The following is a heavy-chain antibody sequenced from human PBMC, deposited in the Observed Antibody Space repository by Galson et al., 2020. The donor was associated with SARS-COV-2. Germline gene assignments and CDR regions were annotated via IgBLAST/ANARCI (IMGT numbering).Heavy chain of an antibody. CDR2: ISGSGGST. J-gene: IGHJ6*02. Sequence: GGSLRLSCAASEFTFSSYAMSWVRQAPGKGLEWVSAISGSGGSTYYADSVKGRFTISRDNTKNTLYLQMNSLRAEDTAVYYCANRHVLLWVGELARGSDDGMDVWGQGTTVTVSS. CDR1: EFTFSSYA. CDR3: ANRHVLLWVGELARGSDDGMDV. V-gene: IGHV3-23*01. D-gene: IGHD3-10*01.